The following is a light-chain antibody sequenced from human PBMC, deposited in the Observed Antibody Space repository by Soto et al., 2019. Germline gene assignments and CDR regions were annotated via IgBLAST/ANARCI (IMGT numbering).Light chain of an antibody. CDR2: GAS. V-gene: IGKV3-15*01. J-gene: IGKJ1*01. Sequence: EIVMTHSPATLSVSPCERATLSFSASQSVGNNLAWYLQKHGQAPRLLIYGASTRATGIPARFSGSGSGTEFTLTISSLQSEDLAVYYCQQYNNWPPWTFGQGTKVDIK. CDR3: QQYNNWPPWT. CDR1: QSVGNN.